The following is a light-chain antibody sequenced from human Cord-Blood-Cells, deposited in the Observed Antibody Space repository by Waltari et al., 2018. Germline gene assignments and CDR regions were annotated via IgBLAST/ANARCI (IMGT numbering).Light chain of an antibody. CDR3: CSYAGSYTWV. CDR1: SSDVGGYNY. J-gene: IGLJ3*02. CDR2: DVS. V-gene: IGLV2-11*01. Sequence: QSALTHPRSVSRSPGQPVTIPCTGTSSDVGGYNYVSWYQQHPGKAPKLMIYDVSKRPSGVPDRFSGSKSGNTASLTISGLQAEDEADYYCCSYAGSYTWVFGGGTKLTVL.